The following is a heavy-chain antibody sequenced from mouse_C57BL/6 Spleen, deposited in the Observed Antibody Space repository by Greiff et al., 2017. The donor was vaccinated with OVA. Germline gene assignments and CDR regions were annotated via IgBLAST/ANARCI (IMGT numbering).Heavy chain of an antibody. CDR2: IYPGNSDT. D-gene: IGHD2-1*01. CDR3: TVWEVGIYYWGY. Sequence: EVQLQQSGPVLARPGASVKMSCKTSGYTFTSYWMNWVKQRPGQGLEWIGAIYPGNSDTSYNQKFKGKAKLTAVTSASTAYMELSSLTNEDSAVYYFTVWEVGIYYWGYWGQGTTLTVSS. J-gene: IGHJ2*01. V-gene: IGHV1-5*01. CDR1: GYTFTSYW.